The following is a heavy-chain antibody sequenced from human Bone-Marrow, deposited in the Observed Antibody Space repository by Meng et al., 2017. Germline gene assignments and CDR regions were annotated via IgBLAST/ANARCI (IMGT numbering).Heavy chain of an antibody. Sequence: QLQLQESGSGLVKPSQTLYLTCAVSGGSFSSGGYSWSRIRQPPGKGLEWIGYIYHSGTTYYNPSLKSRVTISVDRSKNQFSLKLTSVTAADTAVYYCARDLPYASGAGGFDPWGQGTLVTVSS. D-gene: IGHD3-10*01. J-gene: IGHJ5*02. CDR3: ARDLPYASGAGGFDP. V-gene: IGHV4-30-2*01. CDR2: IYHSGTT. CDR1: GGSFSSGGYS.